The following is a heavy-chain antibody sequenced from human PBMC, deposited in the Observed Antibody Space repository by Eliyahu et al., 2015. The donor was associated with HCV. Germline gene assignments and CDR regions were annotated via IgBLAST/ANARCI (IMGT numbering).Heavy chain of an antibody. Sequence: EVQLVESGGGLVQPGRSLRLSCAASGFTFDDYAMHWVRQAPGKGLEWVSGISWNSGSIGYADSVKGRFTISRDNAKNSLYLQMNSLRAEDTALYYCAKDRYFDWFAPRGENWFDPWGQGTLVTVSS. CDR1: GFTFDDYA. J-gene: IGHJ5*02. CDR2: ISWNSGSI. V-gene: IGHV3-9*01. CDR3: AKDRYFDWFAPRGENWFDP. D-gene: IGHD3-9*01.